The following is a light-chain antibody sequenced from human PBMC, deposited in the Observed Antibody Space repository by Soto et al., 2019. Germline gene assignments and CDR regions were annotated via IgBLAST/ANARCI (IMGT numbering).Light chain of an antibody. CDR1: QGISSH. CDR2: PAS. V-gene: IGKV1-9*01. CDR3: QHINSYPLS. Sequence: DIQLTQSPSFLSASVGDRVTISCRASQGISSHLAWYQQKPGRAPKLLIYPASTLQSGVPSRFSGSGSGTEFTLTISSLQPADFATYYCQHINSYPLSFGGGTKVEIK. J-gene: IGKJ4*01.